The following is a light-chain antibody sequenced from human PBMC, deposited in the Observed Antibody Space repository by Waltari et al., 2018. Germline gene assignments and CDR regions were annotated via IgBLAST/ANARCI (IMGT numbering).Light chain of an antibody. CDR1: SNDVGGYNS. J-gene: IGLJ2*01. CDR2: DVS. V-gene: IGLV2-14*01. CDR3: SSQSSNDVVL. Sequence: QSALTQPASVSGSPGQSVTIFCAGTSNDVGGYNSVSWYQEHPGQAPSVIIYDVSDRPSGVSDRFYGAKSGNTASLTISGLQAEHEADYYCSSQSSNDVVLFGGGTKLTVL.